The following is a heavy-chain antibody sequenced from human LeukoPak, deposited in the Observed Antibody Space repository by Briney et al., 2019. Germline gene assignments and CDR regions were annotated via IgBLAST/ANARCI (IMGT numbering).Heavy chain of an antibody. J-gene: IGHJ3*02. CDR1: GGSISSYY. CDR2: IYYSGST. CDR3: ARPPRHDFDDSRVHDAFDI. V-gene: IGHV4-59*08. D-gene: IGHD2-15*01. Sequence: SETLSLTCTVSGGSISSYYWSWIRQPPGKGLEWIGYIYYSGSTNYNPSLKSRVTISVDTSKNQFSLKLTSVTAADTAVYYCARPPRHDFDDSRVHDAFDIWGQGTMVTVSS.